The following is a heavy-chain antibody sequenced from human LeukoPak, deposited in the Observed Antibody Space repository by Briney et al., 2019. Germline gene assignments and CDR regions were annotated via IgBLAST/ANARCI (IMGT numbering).Heavy chain of an antibody. V-gene: IGHV1-58*02. CDR3: AADPDTTMAFDY. J-gene: IGHJ4*02. CDR2: IVGGISDT. D-gene: IGHD5-18*01. CDR1: GFTFTSSS. Sequence: GASVKVSCKASGFTFTSSSIQWVRHARGQRLEWIGWIVGGISDTYYAQKFQEGVTITRDMSTSTAYLELSSLRSEDTAVYYCAADPDTTMAFDYWGQGTLVTVSS.